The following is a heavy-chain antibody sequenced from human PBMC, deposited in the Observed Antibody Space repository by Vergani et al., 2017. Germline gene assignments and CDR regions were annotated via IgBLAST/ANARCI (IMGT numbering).Heavy chain of an antibody. CDR3: ARDRGNYYYYMDV. V-gene: IGHV4-38-2*02. Sequence: QVQLQESGPGLVKPSETLSLTCAVSGYSISSGYYWGWLRQPPGKGLEWIGSIYHSGSTYYNPSLKSRVTISVDTSKNQFSLKLSSVTAADTAVYYCARDRGNYYYYMDVWGKGTTVTVSS. D-gene: IGHD3-10*01. CDR1: GYSISSGYY. CDR2: IYHSGST. J-gene: IGHJ6*03.